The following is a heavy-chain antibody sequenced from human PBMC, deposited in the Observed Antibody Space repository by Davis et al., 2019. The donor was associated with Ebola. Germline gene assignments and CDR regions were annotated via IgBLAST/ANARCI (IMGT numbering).Heavy chain of an antibody. D-gene: IGHD3-22*01. Sequence: MPSETLSLTCAVYGGSFSGYYWNWIRQPPGKGLQWIGEINHSGSTNYNPSLKSRVTTSVDKSKNQFSLKLNSVTAADTAVYYCARGIYDSSSSRSDYSDSWGQGTLVTVSS. CDR3: ARGIYDSSSSRSDYSDS. CDR1: GGSFSGYY. CDR2: INHSGST. J-gene: IGHJ4*02. V-gene: IGHV4-34*01.